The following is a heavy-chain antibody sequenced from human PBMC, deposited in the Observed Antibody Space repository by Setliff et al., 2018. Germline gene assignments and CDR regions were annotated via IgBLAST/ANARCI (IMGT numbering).Heavy chain of an antibody. CDR1: GESISDSY. CDR2: ALQGGST. J-gene: IGHJ3*02. Sequence: PSETLSLTCGAYGESISDSYWSWIRRPPGRALEWIGEALQGGSTNYNPSLRGRVIISLDTSKNQFSLKLSSVTAADTAVYYCASARVLRYFDWLSPDAFDIWGQGTMVTVSS. CDR3: ASARVLRYFDWLSPDAFDI. V-gene: IGHV4-34*12. D-gene: IGHD3-9*01.